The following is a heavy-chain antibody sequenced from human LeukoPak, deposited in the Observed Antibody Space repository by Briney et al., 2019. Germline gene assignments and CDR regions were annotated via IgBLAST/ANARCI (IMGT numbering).Heavy chain of an antibody. CDR2: IVVGSGNT. D-gene: IGHD3-22*01. Sequence: SVKVSCKASGFTFTSSAMQWVRQARGQRLEWIGWIVVGSGNTNYAQKFQERVTITRDMSTSTAYMELSSLRSEDTAVYYCAARDNYDDDAFDIWGQGTMVTVSS. CDR1: GFTFTSSA. J-gene: IGHJ3*02. CDR3: AARDNYDDDAFDI. V-gene: IGHV1-58*02.